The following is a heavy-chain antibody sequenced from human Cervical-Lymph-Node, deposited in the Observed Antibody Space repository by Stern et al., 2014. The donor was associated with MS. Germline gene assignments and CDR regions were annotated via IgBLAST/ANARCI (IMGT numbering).Heavy chain of an antibody. J-gene: IGHJ3*02. CDR3: ARHYTVTTANDAFNI. CDR2: IYYSGST. Sequence: QLQLQESGPGLVKPSETLSLTCTVSGGSISSSSSYWGWIRQPPGKGLEWIGSIYYSGSTYYYPSLKSRVTISVDTSKTQFPLKLRSVPAADTAVYYCARHYTVTTANDAFNIWGRGTMVTVSS. D-gene: IGHD4-17*01. V-gene: IGHV4-39*01. CDR1: GGSISSSSSY.